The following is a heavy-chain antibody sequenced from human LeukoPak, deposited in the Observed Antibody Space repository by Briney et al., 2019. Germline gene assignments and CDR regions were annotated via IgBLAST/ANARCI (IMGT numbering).Heavy chain of an antibody. CDR1: GGSISRYH. CDR3: TRSLGVVIHGGMDV. J-gene: IGHJ6*02. D-gene: IGHD3-3*01. V-gene: IGHV4-59*01. Sequence: PSETLSLTSTGSGGSISRYHWSWIRQPPGKGHEWIGQIYYTGRNNYNPSLKSHDTLTLDTSKNQSSLKLSSVTAADTAVYYCTRSLGVVIHGGMDVWGQGTTVTVSS. CDR2: IYYTGRN.